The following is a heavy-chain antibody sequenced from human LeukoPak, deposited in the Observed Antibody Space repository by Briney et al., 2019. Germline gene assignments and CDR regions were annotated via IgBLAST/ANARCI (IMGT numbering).Heavy chain of an antibody. D-gene: IGHD3-22*01. CDR1: GGSISSGSYY. J-gene: IGHJ5*02. Sequence: SETLSLTCTVSGGSISSGSYYWSWIRQPAGKGLEWIGRIYTSGSTNYNPSLKSRVTISVDTSKNQFSLKLSSVTVADTAVYYCAREHTEEVGLLASSTWFDPWGQGTLVTVSS. CDR3: AREHTEEVGLLASSTWFDP. CDR2: IYTSGST. V-gene: IGHV4-61*02.